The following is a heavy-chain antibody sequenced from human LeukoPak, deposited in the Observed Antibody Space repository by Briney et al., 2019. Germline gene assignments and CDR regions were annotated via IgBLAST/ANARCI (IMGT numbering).Heavy chain of an antibody. CDR1: GLTFSNAW. CDR2: IKSETNGGTA. V-gene: IGHV3-15*07. J-gene: IGHJ4*02. CDR3: TTNPGSWGDF. Sequence: GGSLRLSCAVSGLTFSNAWMYWVRQAPGKGLEWVAHIKSETNGGTADCAAAVEGRFTISRDDSKNTLYLQMNSLKIEDTAVYFCTTNPGSWGDFWGQGSLVTVSS. D-gene: IGHD2-15*01.